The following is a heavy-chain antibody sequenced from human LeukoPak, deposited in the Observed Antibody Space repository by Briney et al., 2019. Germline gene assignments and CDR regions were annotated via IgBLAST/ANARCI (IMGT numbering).Heavy chain of an antibody. CDR2: ISSSSSYI. CDR1: GFTFSSYS. D-gene: IGHD3-22*01. V-gene: IGHV3-21*01. CDR3: TRHYYDSSGYFNWYFDL. J-gene: IGHJ2*01. Sequence: PGGSLRLSCAASGFTFSSYSMNWVRQAPGKGLEWVSSISSSSSYIYYADSVKGRFTISRDNAKNSLYLQMNSLRAEDTAVYYCTRHYYDSSGYFNWYFDLWGRGTLVTVAS.